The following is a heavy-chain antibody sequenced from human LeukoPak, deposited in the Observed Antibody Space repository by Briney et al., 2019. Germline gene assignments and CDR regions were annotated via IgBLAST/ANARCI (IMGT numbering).Heavy chain of an antibody. V-gene: IGHV1-18*01. CDR2: ISPYNGNT. Sequence: GASVKVSCKASGYNFISYGTSWVRQAPGRGLEWMGWISPYNGNTNYAQKLQGRVTMTTDTPTSTAYMELRSLRSDDTAVYYCARVWVSAWPLYNYYYGMDVWGQGTTVAVSS. CDR1: GYNFISYG. D-gene: IGHD6-19*01. CDR3: ARVWVSAWPLYNYYYGMDV. J-gene: IGHJ6*02.